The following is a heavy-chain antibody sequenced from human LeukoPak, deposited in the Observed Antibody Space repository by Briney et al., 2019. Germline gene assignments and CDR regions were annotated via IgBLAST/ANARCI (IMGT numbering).Heavy chain of an antibody. D-gene: IGHD4-17*01. CDR1: IFSLKGDS. CDR2: ISISSDFL. V-gene: IGHV3-21*01. Sequence: TLRPSRAPSIFSLKGDSMKSVPPTPQERVGWVLSISISSDFLTYADSAKGRFTISRANPKNSLSLQLNRLRAKDTAGYNCARDAGPPGDGDSCFDYWGQGNLVTVSS. J-gene: IGHJ4*02. CDR3: ARDAGPPGDGDSCFDY.